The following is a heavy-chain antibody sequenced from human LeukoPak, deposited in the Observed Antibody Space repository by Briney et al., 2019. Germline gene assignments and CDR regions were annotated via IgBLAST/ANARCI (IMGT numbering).Heavy chain of an antibody. Sequence: ASVKVSCKASGGTFSSYAISWVRQAPGQGLEWMGGIIPIFGTANYAQKFQGRVTITADESTSTAYMELSSLRSEDTAVYYCTRTPEKKEWFLNINYYYYYMDVWGKGTTVTVSS. V-gene: IGHV1-69*13. CDR1: GGTFSSYA. J-gene: IGHJ6*03. D-gene: IGHD3-3*01. CDR2: IIPIFGTA. CDR3: TRTPEKKEWFLNINYYYYYMDV.